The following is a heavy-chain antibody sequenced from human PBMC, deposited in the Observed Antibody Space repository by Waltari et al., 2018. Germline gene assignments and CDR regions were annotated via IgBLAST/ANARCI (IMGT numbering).Heavy chain of an antibody. V-gene: IGHV4-39*01. CDR3: ATYIGASVGTAAFDV. D-gene: IGHD5-12*01. J-gene: IGHJ3*01. Sequence: QLQLQESGPRLVRPSETLSLICRVSGVSITSTRHYWACVRQSPGQGLEWIGTVSYSGTTYISPSLKSRVSVSRDTSKNQVSLILGSVTAADMAVYYCATYIGASVGTAAFDVWGQGTMVTVSS. CDR2: VSYSGTT. CDR1: GVSITSTRHY.